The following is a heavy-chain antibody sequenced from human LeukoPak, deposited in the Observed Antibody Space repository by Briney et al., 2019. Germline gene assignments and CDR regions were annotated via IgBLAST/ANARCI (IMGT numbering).Heavy chain of an antibody. CDR2: INLNSGGT. D-gene: IGHD3-10*01. CDR1: GYTFTGYS. Sequence: ASVKVSCKASGYTFTGYSMHWVRQAPGQGLEWMGWINLNSGGTNYAQKFQGRVTMTRDTSISTAYMELSRLRSDDTAVYYCATLGSATYSVYWGQGTLVTVSS. CDR3: ATLGSATYSVY. V-gene: IGHV1-2*02. J-gene: IGHJ4*02.